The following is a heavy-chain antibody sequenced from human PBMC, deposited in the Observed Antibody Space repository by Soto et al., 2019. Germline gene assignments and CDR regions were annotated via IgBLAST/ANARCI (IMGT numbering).Heavy chain of an antibody. CDR1: GYTFSTYS. CDR2: VSGSSTDI. J-gene: IGHJ4*02. D-gene: IGHD2-15*01. CDR3: EKGSPWRTAGYLFEF. V-gene: IGHV3-21*01. Sequence: GGSLILSCAASGYTFSTYSMNWVRQAPGKGLEWVSGVSGSSTDIDYVDTVKGRFSISRDKAKNSLSVQMNSLRAEDTAFYYCEKGSPWRTAGYLFEFWGQGTPVTVSS.